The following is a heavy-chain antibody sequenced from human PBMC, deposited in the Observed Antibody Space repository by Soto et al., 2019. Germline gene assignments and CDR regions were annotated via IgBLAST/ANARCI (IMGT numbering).Heavy chain of an antibody. CDR1: GASITYYS. CDR3: ARDQGVVVTADNWFDP. Sequence: LXLSCTVSGASITYYSWVWIRQPAWKGLEWIGRIFSSGSTNYNPSLKGRITMSLDTSKNQFSLKLNSATATDTAVYFCARDQGVVVTADNWFDPWGQGILVTVSS. V-gene: IGHV4-4*07. D-gene: IGHD2-21*02. CDR2: IFSSGST. J-gene: IGHJ5*02.